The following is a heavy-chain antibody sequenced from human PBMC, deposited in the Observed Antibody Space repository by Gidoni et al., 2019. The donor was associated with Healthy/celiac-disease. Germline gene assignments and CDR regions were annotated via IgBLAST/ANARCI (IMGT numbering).Heavy chain of an antibody. CDR1: GFTFDDYG. CDR2: INWNGGST. V-gene: IGHV3-20*04. J-gene: IGHJ4*02. Sequence: EVQLVESGGGVVRPGGSLRLSCAAPGFTFDDYGMRWVRQAPGKGLEWVSGINWNGGSTGYADSVKGRFTISRDNAKNSLYLQMNSLRAEDTALYYCARGRYYDSSGSSFDYWGQGTLVTVSS. D-gene: IGHD3-22*01. CDR3: ARGRYYDSSGSSFDY.